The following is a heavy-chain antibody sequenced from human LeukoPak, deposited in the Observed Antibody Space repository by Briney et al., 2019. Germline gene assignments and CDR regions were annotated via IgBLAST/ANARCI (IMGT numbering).Heavy chain of an antibody. CDR1: GGSISSSSYY. CDR3: ARARNFDAFDI. V-gene: IGHV4-39*07. J-gene: IGHJ3*02. CDR2: IYYSGST. Sequence: PSETLSLTCSVSGGSISSSSYYWGWIRQPPGKGLEWIGSIYYSGSTYYNPSLKSRVTISLDTSKNQFSLKLNSVPAADTAVYYCARARNFDAFDIWGQGTLVTVSS.